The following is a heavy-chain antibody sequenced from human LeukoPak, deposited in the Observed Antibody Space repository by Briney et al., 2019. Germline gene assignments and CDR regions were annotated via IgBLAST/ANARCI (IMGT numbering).Heavy chain of an antibody. CDR3: AKEGDDRDYFDF. CDR1: QFTFNKYS. Sequence: GGSLRLSCVASQFTFNKYSMHWVRQAPGTGLVWVSRINSEGDDTNYADSVKGRFTISRDNAKNTLYLQMNSLRAEDTAVYYCAKEGDDRDYFDFWGQGTLVTVSS. D-gene: IGHD3-22*01. J-gene: IGHJ4*02. CDR2: INSEGDDT. V-gene: IGHV3-74*01.